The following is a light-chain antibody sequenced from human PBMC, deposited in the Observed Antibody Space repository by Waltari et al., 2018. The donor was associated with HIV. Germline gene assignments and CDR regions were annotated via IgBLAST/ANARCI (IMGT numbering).Light chain of an antibody. J-gene: IGKJ3*01. V-gene: IGKV4-1*01. CDR2: WAS. Sequence: DIVMTQSPDSLAVSLGERATINCKSRQNLFYRSTDRHYLAWFQKKPGQPPKLLIYWASIRESGVPGRYSGIWSSTEFTLTISSLQAEDVAVYYCQQYYSLPLTFGPGTKVDIK. CDR3: QQYYSLPLT. CDR1: QNLFYRSTDRHY.